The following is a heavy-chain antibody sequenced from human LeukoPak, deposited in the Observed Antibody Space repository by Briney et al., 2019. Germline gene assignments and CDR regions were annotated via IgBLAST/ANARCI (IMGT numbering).Heavy chain of an antibody. CDR2: ISYDGSNK. CDR1: GFTFSSYA. Sequence: GGSLRLSCAASGFTFSSYAMHWVRQAPGKGLEWVAVISYDGSNKYYADSVKGRFTISRDNSKNTLYLQMNSLRAEDTAVYYCARGKNWGQGTLVTVSS. V-gene: IGHV3-30*14. CDR3: ARGKN. J-gene: IGHJ4*02.